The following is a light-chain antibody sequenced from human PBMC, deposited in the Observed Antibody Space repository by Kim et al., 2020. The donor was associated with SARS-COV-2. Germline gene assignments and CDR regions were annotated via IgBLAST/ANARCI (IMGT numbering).Light chain of an antibody. Sequence: PGERATLSYRASQSVSSSYLAWYQQKPGQAPRLLFYGASSRATGIPDRFSGSGSGTDFTLTISRLEPEDFAVYYCQQYGSSPPVYTFGQGTKLEIK. CDR1: QSVSSSY. CDR3: QQYGSSPPVYT. J-gene: IGKJ2*01. CDR2: GAS. V-gene: IGKV3-20*01.